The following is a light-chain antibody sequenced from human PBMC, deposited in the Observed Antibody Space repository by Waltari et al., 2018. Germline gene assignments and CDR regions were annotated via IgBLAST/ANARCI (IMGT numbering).Light chain of an antibody. CDR3: QKYEALPAT. J-gene: IGKJ1*01. V-gene: IGKV3-20*01. CDR1: QSVGRY. Sequence: ELVLTQSPGTLSLSPGERATLSCRASQSVGRYLAWYQQKPGQAPRLLIYGASTSATGIPDRFSGSGSGTDFSLIISRLEPEDFAVYFCQKYEALPATFGQGTKVEIK. CDR2: GAS.